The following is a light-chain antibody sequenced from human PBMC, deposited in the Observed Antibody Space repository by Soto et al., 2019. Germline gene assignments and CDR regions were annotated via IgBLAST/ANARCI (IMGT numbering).Light chain of an antibody. J-gene: IGKJ1*01. CDR2: KAS. Sequence: DIQMTQSPSTLSASVGDRVTITCRASQSISNWLAWDQQKPGTAPNLQIYKASTFQSGVPSRFSGSGSRTEFTLTISSLQPDDSATYYGQHYSDNWTFGQGTKVE. V-gene: IGKV1-5*03. CDR1: QSISNW. CDR3: QHYSDNWT.